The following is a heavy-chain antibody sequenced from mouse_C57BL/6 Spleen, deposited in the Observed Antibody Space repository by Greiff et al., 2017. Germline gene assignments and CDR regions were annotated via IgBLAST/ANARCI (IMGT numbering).Heavy chain of an antibody. Sequence: VKLQQSGPELVKPGASVKISCKASGYSFTGYYMNWVKQSPEKSLEWIGEINPSTGGTTYNQKFKAKATLTVDKSSSTAYMQLKSLTSEDSAVYYCARPYSSYGHAMDYWGKGTSVTVSS. CDR2: INPSTGGT. J-gene: IGHJ4*01. CDR1: GYSFTGYY. V-gene: IGHV1-42*01. D-gene: IGHD2-5*01. CDR3: ARPYSSYGHAMDY.